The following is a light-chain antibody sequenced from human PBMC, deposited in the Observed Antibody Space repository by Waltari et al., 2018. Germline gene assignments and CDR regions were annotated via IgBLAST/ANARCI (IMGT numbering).Light chain of an antibody. CDR2: DVS. V-gene: IGKV3-11*01. CDR1: QSVSKY. Sequence: EIVLTQSPVTLSLSPGERATLSCRASQSVSKYLAWYQQKHGKAPRLLIYDVSNRATVIPARFSGSRSGTDFTLTISRLEPEDSAFYYCHQRTNWPPYTFGQGTKLEIK. J-gene: IGKJ2*01. CDR3: HQRTNWPPYT.